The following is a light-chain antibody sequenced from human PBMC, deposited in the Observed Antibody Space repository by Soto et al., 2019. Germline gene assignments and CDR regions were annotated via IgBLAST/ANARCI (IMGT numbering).Light chain of an antibody. CDR2: YDD. CDR1: SSNIGNNA. V-gene: IGLV1-36*01. J-gene: IGLJ2*01. Sequence: SVLTQPTSVSEAPRQRVTISCSGSSSNIGNNAVNWYQQLPGKAPRLLIYYDDLVPSGVSDRFSGSRSGTSASLAIRGLQSEDEADYYCAAWDDSLNGPVFGGGTKLTVL. CDR3: AAWDDSLNGPV.